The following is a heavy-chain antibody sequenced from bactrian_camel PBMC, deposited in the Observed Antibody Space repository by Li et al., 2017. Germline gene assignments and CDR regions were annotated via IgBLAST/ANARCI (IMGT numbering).Heavy chain of an antibody. V-gene: IGHV3S53*01. CDR1: GITTDEAD. CDR2: LSTAGGT. Sequence: HVQLVESGGGSVQAGGSLRLSCTASGITTDEADMGWYRQRPGNECELVAKLSTAGGTDFPNSEIERFTISRNNAKNTVYLQMNSLTPEDTAVYYCVDSNGYWYYEHWGQGTQVTVS. J-gene: IGHJ4*01. CDR3: VDSNGYWYYEH. D-gene: IGHD1*01.